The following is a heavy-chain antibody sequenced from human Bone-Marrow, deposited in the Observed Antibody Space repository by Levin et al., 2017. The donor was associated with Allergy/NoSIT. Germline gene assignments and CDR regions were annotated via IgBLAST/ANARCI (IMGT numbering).Heavy chain of an antibody. Sequence: SQTLSLTCTVSSDSISSSYWSWIRQPAGKALEWIGRISTTGTIHSNPSLKSRVTVSVDTSRNQFSLRLTSVTAADTAVYYCARENGGGRPFDYWGQGTPVTVSS. CDR3: ARENGGGRPFDY. D-gene: IGHD3-10*01. V-gene: IGHV4-4*07. J-gene: IGHJ4*02. CDR1: SDSISSSY. CDR2: ISTTGTI.